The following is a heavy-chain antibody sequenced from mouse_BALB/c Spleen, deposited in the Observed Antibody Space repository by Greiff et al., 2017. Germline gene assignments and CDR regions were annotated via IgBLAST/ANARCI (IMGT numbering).Heavy chain of an antibody. V-gene: IGHV2-9*02. CDR3: ARDGGEGFAY. CDR2: IWAGGST. CDR1: GFSLTSYG. J-gene: IGHJ3*01. Sequence: QVQLQQSGPGLVAPSQSLSITCTVSGFSLTSYGVHWVRQPPGKGLEWLGVIWAGGSTNYNSALMSRLSISKDNSKSQVFLKMNSLQTDDTAMYYCARDGGEGFAYWGQGTLVTVSA.